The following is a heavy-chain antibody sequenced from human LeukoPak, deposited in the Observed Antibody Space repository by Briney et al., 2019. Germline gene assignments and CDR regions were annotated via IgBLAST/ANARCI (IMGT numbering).Heavy chain of an antibody. Sequence: GGSLRLSCAASGFTFSSYAMSWVRQAPGKGLEWVSAISGSGGSTYYADSVKGRFTISRDKSKNTLYLQMNSQRAEDTAVYYCAKRWLQSGAFDYWGQGTLVTVSS. CDR3: AKRWLQSGAFDY. CDR1: GFTFSSYA. D-gene: IGHD5-24*01. J-gene: IGHJ4*02. V-gene: IGHV3-23*01. CDR2: ISGSGGST.